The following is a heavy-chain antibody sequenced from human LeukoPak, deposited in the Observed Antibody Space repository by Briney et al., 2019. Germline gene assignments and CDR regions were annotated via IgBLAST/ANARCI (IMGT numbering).Heavy chain of an antibody. V-gene: IGHV1-69*06. J-gene: IGHJ4*02. CDR2: IIPIFGTA. CDR1: GGTFSSYA. D-gene: IGHD3-22*01. Sequence: SVKVSCKVSGGTFSSYAISWVRQAPGQGLEWMGGIIPIFGTANYAQKFQGRVTITADKSTSTAYMELSSLRSEDTAVYYCARARYYYDSSGTGYFDYWGQGTLVTVSS. CDR3: ARARYYYDSSGTGYFDY.